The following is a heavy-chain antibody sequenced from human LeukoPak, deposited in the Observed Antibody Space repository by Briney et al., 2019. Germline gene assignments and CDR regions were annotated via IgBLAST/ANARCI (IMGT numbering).Heavy chain of an antibody. CDR1: GYTFTTCN. J-gene: IGHJ4*02. V-gene: IGHV1-46*01. D-gene: IGHD1-26*01. CDR2: INPSGGST. CDR3: ARGIVGDSVAFDY. Sequence: ASVKVSCKASGYTFTTCNVHWVRQAPGQGLEWMGIINPSGGSTTYPQNFQDGVTVTRDTSTSTVYMELSSLRSEDTAVYYCARGIVGDSVAFDYWGQGTLVTVSA.